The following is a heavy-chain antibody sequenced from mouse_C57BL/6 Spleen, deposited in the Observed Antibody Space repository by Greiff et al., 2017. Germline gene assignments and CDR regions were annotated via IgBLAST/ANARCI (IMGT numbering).Heavy chain of an antibody. CDR3: ARIIYYGSSSAY. J-gene: IGHJ3*01. CDR2: IYPSDSET. V-gene: IGHV1-61*01. Sequence: VQLQQPGAELVRPGSSVKLSCKASGYTFTSYWMDWVKQRPGQGLEWIGNIYPSDSETNYNQKFKDKATLTVDKSSSTAYMQLSSLTSEDSAVYYCARIIYYGSSSAYWGQGTLVTVSA. D-gene: IGHD1-1*01. CDR1: GYTFTSYW.